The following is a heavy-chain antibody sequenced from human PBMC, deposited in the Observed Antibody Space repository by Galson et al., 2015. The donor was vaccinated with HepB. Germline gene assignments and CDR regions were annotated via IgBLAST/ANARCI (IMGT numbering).Heavy chain of an antibody. J-gene: IGHJ4*02. CDR2: IYYSGST. CDR1: GGSISSYY. D-gene: IGHD6-13*01. CDR3: ARQHDIAAPIDY. V-gene: IGHV4-59*08. Sequence: SETLSLTCTVSGGSISSYYWSWIRQPPGKGLEWIGYIYYSGSTNYNPSLKSRVTISVDTSKNQFSLKLSSVTAADTAVYYCARQHDIAAPIDYWGQGTLVTVSS.